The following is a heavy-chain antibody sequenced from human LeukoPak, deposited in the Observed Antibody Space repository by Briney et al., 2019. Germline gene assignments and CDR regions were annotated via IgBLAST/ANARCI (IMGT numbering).Heavy chain of an antibody. D-gene: IGHD6-19*01. V-gene: IGHV3-74*01. CDR3: AKDGQLGVAGPTDY. CDR1: GFTFSSYW. J-gene: IGHJ4*02. Sequence: GGSLRLSCAASGFTFSSYWMSWVRQAPGKGLVWVSRINTDGITTSYADSVKGRFTISRDNSKNTLYLQMNSLRAEDTAVYYCAKDGQLGVAGPTDYWGQGTLVTVSS. CDR2: INTDGITT.